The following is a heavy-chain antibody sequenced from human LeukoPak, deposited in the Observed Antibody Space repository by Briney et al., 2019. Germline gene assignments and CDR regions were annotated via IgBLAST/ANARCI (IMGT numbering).Heavy chain of an antibody. J-gene: IGHJ4*02. CDR2: INEDGSVT. V-gene: IGHV3-7*01. CDR1: GISFSGSW. CDR3: ATGRLQPAH. Sequence: GGSLRLSCVVSGISFSGSWMTWVRQAPGRGLESVANINEDGSVTYFVDSVKGRFAISRDNANNSVFLQLKSLRAEDTAVYYCATGRLQPAHWGQGTLDTVSS. D-gene: IGHD5-24*01.